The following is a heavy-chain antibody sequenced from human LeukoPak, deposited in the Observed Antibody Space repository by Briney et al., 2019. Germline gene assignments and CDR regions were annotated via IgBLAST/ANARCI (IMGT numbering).Heavy chain of an antibody. CDR1: GGSISSSNW. V-gene: IGHV4-4*02. D-gene: IGHD2-15*01. Sequence: SETLSLTCAVSGGSISSSNWWSWVRQPPGKGLEWVGKNYHSGSTNNNPSLKSRVTISVDKSKNHFSLKLCSVTAADTAVYYCASPTLGVAAKGDAFDIWGKGTMVSVSS. J-gene: IGHJ3*02. CDR2: NYHSGST. CDR3: ASPTLGVAAKGDAFDI.